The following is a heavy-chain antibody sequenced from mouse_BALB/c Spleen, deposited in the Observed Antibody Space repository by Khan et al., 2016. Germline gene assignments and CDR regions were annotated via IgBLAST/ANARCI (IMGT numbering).Heavy chain of an antibody. V-gene: IGHV1S137*01. CDR1: GYTFTDYA. D-gene: IGHD2-1*01. CDR2: ISTYYGDA. Sequence: QVQLKESGAELVRPGVSVKISCKGSGYTFTDYAMHWVKQSHAKSLEWIGVISTYYGDASYNQKFKGKATMTVDKSSSTAYMELARLTSEDSAIYYCARSGVNYAPSFAYWGQGTLVTVSA. CDR3: ARSGVNYAPSFAY. J-gene: IGHJ3*01.